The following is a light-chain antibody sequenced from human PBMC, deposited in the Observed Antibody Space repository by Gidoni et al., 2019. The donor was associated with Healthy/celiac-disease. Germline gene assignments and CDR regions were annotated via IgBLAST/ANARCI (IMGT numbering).Light chain of an antibody. CDR2: DAS. V-gene: IGKV3-11*01. Sequence: EIVLTQSPATLSLSPGERATLSCSASQRVSSYCAWYQQKPGQAPRLLIYDASNSATGIPARFSSSGSGTDFTLTISSLEPEDFAVYYCQQRSNWPPYTFGQGTKLEIK. CDR1: QRVSSY. CDR3: QQRSNWPPYT. J-gene: IGKJ2*01.